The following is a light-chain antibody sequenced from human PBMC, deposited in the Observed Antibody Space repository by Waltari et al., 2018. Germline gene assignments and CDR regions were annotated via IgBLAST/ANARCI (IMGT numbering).Light chain of an antibody. V-gene: IGLV2-14*01. Sequence: QSALTQPASVSGSPGPSITISCTGHSSDVGGYNYCSWYQQHPGKAPKLMIYEVSNRPSGVSNLFSGSKSGNTASLTISGLQAEDEADYYCSSYTSSSTRVFGGGTKLTVL. CDR3: SSYTSSSTRV. CDR2: EVS. CDR1: SSDVGGYNY. J-gene: IGLJ3*02.